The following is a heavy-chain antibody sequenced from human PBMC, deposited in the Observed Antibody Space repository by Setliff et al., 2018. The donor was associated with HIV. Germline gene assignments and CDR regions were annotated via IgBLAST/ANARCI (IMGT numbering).Heavy chain of an antibody. J-gene: IGHJ4*02. V-gene: IGHV3-48*03. CDR2: ISSSTGRAI. CDR1: GFTFSRYA. D-gene: IGHD4-17*01. CDR3: ARDLSRSADYGVFDY. Sequence: PGGSLRLSCAASGFTFSRYAIHWVRQAPGKGLEWVAHISSSTGRAIYYADSVKGRFTISRDDPQNSLYLQVDGLKVEDSAVYYCARDLSRSADYGVFDYWGQGTLVTVSS.